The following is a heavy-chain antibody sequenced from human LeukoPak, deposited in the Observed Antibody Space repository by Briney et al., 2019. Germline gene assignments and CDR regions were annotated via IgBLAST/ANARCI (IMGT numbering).Heavy chain of an antibody. CDR3: ARTRVSSSWYSEAVDAFDI. CDR1: GYSISSGYY. J-gene: IGHJ3*02. D-gene: IGHD6-13*01. V-gene: IGHV4-38-2*02. Sequence: SETLSLTCTVSGYSISSGYYWGWIRQPPGKGLEWIGSIYHSGSTYYNPSLKSRVTISVDTSKNQFSLKLSSVTAADTAVYYCARTRVSSSWYSEAVDAFDIWGQGTMVTVSS. CDR2: IYHSGST.